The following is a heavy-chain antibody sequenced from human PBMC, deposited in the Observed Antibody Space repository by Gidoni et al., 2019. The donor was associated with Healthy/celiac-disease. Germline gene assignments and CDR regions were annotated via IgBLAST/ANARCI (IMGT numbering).Heavy chain of an antibody. V-gene: IGHV4-34*01. CDR2: INHSGST. CDR1: GGSFRGYY. J-gene: IGHJ3*02. D-gene: IGHD3-3*01. CDR3: AREASDYDFWSGYPDAFDI. Sequence: QVQLQRWGAGLLKPSETLSLTCAVYGGSFRGYYWSWIRQPPGKGLEWIGEINHSGSTNYNPSLKSRVTISVDTSKNQFSLKLSSVTAADTAVYYCAREASDYDFWSGYPDAFDIWGQGTMVTVSS.